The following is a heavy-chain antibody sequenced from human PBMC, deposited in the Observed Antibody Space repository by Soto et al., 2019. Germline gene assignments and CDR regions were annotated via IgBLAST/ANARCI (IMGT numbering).Heavy chain of an antibody. D-gene: IGHD6-19*01. CDR2: TYYRSKWYN. V-gene: IGHV6-1*01. Sequence: SQTLSLTCAISGDSVSSNSAAWNWIRQSPSRGLEWLGRTYYRSKWYNDYAVSVKSRITINPDTSKNQFSLQLNSVTPEDTAVYYCARDRNSSGWTGYYYYYMDVWGKGTTVTVSS. CDR1: GDSVSSNSAA. J-gene: IGHJ6*03. CDR3: ARDRNSSGWTGYYYYYMDV.